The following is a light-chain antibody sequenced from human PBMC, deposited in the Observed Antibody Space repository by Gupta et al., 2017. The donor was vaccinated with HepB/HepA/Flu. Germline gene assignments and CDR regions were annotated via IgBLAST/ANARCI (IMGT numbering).Light chain of an antibody. J-gene: IGLJ2*01. Sequence: QSALTQPASVSGSPGQSITVSCTGTSGDIGGYNFVSWYQQHPGKAPKLMIYDVSNRPSGVSKRFSGSKSGNTAALTISGLQAEDEADYYCTSYTSRSTLAFGGGTKVTVL. CDR3: TSYTSRSTLA. CDR1: SGDIGGYNF. V-gene: IGLV2-14*03. CDR2: DVS.